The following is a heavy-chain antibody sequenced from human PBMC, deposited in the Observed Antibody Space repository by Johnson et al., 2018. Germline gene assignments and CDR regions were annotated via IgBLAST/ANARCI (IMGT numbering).Heavy chain of an antibody. J-gene: IGHJ6*03. V-gene: IGHV1-8*01. CDR3: ARGVPAAIFYYYYYMDV. Sequence: QVQLVESGAEVKKPGASVKVSCKASGYTFTSYDINWVRQATGQGLEWMGWMNPNSGNTGYAQKFQGRVTMTRNTSISPAYMGLSRLRSEDTAVYYCARGVPAAIFYYYYYMDVWGKGTTVTVSS. CDR2: MNPNSGNT. D-gene: IGHD2-2*02. CDR1: GYTFTSYD.